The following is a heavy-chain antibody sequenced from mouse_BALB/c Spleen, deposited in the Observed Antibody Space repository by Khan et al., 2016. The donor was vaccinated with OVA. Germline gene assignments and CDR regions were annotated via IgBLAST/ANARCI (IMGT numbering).Heavy chain of an antibody. V-gene: IGHV3-2*02. CDR2: LSYSGNT. Sequence: EVQLVESGPGLVKPSQSLSLTCTVTGYSIASDYAWNWIRQFPGNKLEWMGFLSYSGNTNYNPSLKSRIFITRDTTKHHFFLQLNSVTSDDTATDYCARVYGGDFDYGGQGTTLTVSS. CDR1: GYSIASDYA. D-gene: IGHD1-1*01. J-gene: IGHJ2*01. CDR3: ARVYGGDFDY.